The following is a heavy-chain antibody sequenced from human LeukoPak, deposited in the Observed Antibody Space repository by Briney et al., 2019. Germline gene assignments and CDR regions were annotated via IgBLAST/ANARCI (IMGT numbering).Heavy chain of an antibody. V-gene: IGHV5-10-1*01. J-gene: IGHJ4*02. CDR1: GYSFTSYW. CDR2: IDPSDSYT. D-gene: IGHD2-15*01. Sequence: GESLRISCKGSGYSFTSYWISWVRQMPGKGLGWIGRIDPSDSYTNYSPSFQGHVTISADKSISTAYLQWSSLKASDTAMYYCARHSYCIGVCCYFYVDYWGQGTLVTVSS. CDR3: ARHSYCIGVCCYFYVDY.